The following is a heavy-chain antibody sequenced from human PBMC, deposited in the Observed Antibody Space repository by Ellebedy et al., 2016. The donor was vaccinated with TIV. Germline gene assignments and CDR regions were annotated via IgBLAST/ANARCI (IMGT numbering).Heavy chain of an antibody. CDR2: ISLSSSTI. CDR1: GFTFSSYS. D-gene: IGHD3-10*01. CDR3: ARGPRFGESSFDY. J-gene: IGHJ4*02. Sequence: GESLKISCAASGFTFSSYSMNWVRQAPGKGLEWVSHISLSSSTIYYADPVKGRFTISRDNAKNSLSLQMNSLRDEDTAVYYCARGPRFGESSFDYWGQGTLVTVSS. V-gene: IGHV3-48*02.